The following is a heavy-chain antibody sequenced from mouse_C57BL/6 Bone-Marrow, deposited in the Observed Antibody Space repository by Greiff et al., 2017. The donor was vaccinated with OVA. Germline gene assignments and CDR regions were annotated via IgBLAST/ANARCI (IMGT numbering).Heavy chain of an antibody. J-gene: IGHJ2*01. CDR2: INPSSGYT. D-gene: IGHD1-1*01. CDR1: GYTFTSYW. V-gene: IGHV1-7*01. Sequence: VKLVESGAELAKPGASVKLSCKASGYTFTSYWMHWVKQRPGQGLEWIGYINPSSGYTKYNQKFKDKATLTADKSSSTAYMQLSSLTYEDSAVYYCATLYYGSSWSWDYWGQGTTLTVSS. CDR3: ATLYYGSSWSWDY.